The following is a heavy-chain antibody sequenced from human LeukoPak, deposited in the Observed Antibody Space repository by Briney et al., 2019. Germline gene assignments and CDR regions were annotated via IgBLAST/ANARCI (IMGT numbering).Heavy chain of an antibody. V-gene: IGHV1-46*01. D-gene: IGHD3-9*01. CDR1: GYTFTSYY. J-gene: IGHJ5*02. CDR2: INPSGGST. Sequence: GASVKVSCKASGYTFTSYYMHWVRQAPGQGLEWMGLINPSGGSTSYAQKFQGRVTITADESTSTAYMELSSLRSEDTAVYYCARGAPGGDILTGWFDPWGQGTLVTVSS. CDR3: ARGAPGGDILTGWFDP.